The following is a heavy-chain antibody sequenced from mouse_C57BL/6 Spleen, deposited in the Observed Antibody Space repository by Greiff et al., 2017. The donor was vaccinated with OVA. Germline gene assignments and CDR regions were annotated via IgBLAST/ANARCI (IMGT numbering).Heavy chain of an antibody. CDR1: GYAFSSSW. CDR3: ARSYSNLFDY. J-gene: IGHJ2*01. Sequence: VQLQQSGPELVKPGASVKISCKASGYAFSSSWMNWVKQRPGKGLEWIGRIYPGDGDTNYNGKFKGKATLTADKSSSTAYMQLSSLTSEDSAVYFCARSYSNLFDYWGQGTTLSVSS. D-gene: IGHD2-5*01. V-gene: IGHV1-82*01. CDR2: IYPGDGDT.